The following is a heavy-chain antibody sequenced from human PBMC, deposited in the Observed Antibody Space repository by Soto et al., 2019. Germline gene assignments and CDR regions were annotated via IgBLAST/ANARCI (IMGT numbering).Heavy chain of an antibody. Sequence: EVRLLESGGGLVQPGGSLRLSCAPSGFTFSSYAMTWVRQAPGKGLEWVSTITDTVGATYYPDSVKGRFTISRDNSKNTLYLQMNSLSADDTAVYYCARDGGIFSYWGQGALVTVSS. J-gene: IGHJ4*02. V-gene: IGHV3-23*01. CDR1: GFTFSSYA. D-gene: IGHD3-16*01. CDR3: ARDGGIFSY. CDR2: ITDTVGAT.